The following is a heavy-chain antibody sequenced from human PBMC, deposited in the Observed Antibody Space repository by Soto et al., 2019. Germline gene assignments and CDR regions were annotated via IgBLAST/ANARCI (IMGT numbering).Heavy chain of an antibody. V-gene: IGHV4-4*07. Sequence: QVQLQESGPGLVKASETLSLTCSVSGGSVSGYYWSWIRQPAGKGLEWIGRVYHTGYTNYNPSLRGRVPMYLDTSKNQLSLKLPSVTAADTAVYFCAKDPLEGGWAARPGSWFDPWGLGTLVTVSS. CDR3: AKDPLEGGWAARPGSWFDP. J-gene: IGHJ5*02. CDR2: VYHTGYT. D-gene: IGHD6-6*01. CDR1: GGSVSGYY.